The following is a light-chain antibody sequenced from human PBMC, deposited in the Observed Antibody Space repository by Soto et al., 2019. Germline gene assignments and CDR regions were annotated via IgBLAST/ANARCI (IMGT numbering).Light chain of an antibody. CDR2: EVT. CDR1: SSDVGNYDL. J-gene: IGLJ3*02. CDR3: SSYNRYPPRWV. V-gene: IGLV2-14*01. Sequence: QSALTQPASVSGSPGQSITISCTGTSSDVGNYDLVSWYQHRPDNAPRLMIYEVTNRPSGVPSRFSGSKSEYTASLTISGLQTEDEGIYYCSSYNRYPPRWVFGGGTKLTVL.